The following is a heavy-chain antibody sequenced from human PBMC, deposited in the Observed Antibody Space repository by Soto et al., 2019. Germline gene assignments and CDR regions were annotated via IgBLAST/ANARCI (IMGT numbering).Heavy chain of an antibody. Sequence: GGSLRLSCAASGFTFNNYAMSWVRQAPGKGLEWVSVITGNGVYTYYADSVKGRFTISRDSSRNTLYLEMNSLRVEDSDQYFCSKHRGAYFSGDCYVDFWGQGTLVTVSS. V-gene: IGHV3-23*01. CDR2: ITGNGVYT. J-gene: IGHJ4*02. D-gene: IGHD2-21*02. CDR3: SKHRGAYFSGDCYVDF. CDR1: GFTFNNYA.